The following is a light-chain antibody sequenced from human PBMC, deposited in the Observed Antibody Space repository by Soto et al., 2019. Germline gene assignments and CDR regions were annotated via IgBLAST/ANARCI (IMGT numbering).Light chain of an antibody. J-gene: IGLJ1*01. CDR1: TGAVTSGHY. V-gene: IGLV7-46*01. CDR3: LVIYTGVGEV. CDR2: DTS. Sequence: QAVVTQEPSLTVSPGGTVTLTCGSSTGAVTSGHYPHWFQQKPGQAPRTLIYDTSNRHSWTPARFSGSLLGDKAALTLSDAQPEDEAEYYCLVIYTGVGEVFGTGTKVTVL.